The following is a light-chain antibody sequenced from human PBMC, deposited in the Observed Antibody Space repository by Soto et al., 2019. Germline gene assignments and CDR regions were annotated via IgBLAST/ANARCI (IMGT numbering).Light chain of an antibody. CDR1: QSVSSY. CDR2: DAS. J-gene: IGKJ3*01. CDR3: QRRSNWPRT. V-gene: IGKV3-11*01. Sequence: EIVLTQSPATLSLSPGERATLFCRASQSVSSYLAWYQQKPGQAPTLLIYDASNRATGIPARFSGSGSGTDFTLTISSLEPEDFAVYYCQRRSNWPRTFGPGTKVDIK.